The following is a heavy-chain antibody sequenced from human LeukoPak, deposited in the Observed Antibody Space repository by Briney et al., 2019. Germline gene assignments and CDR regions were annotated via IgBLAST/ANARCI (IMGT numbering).Heavy chain of an antibody. Sequence: GGSLRLSCAASGFTFSSYWMSWVCQAPGKGLEWVANIKQDGSEKYYVDSVKGRFTISRDNAKNSLYLQMNSLRAEDTAVYYCCYVLRFLVPSWGQGTMVTVSS. D-gene: IGHD3-3*01. V-gene: IGHV3-7*01. CDR2: IKQDGSEK. CDR1: GFTFSSYW. CDR3: CYVLRFLVPS. J-gene: IGHJ3*01.